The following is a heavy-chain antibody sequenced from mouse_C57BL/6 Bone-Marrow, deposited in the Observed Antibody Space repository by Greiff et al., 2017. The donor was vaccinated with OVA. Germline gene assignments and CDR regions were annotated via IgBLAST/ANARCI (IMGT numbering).Heavy chain of an antibody. CDR3: ADASY. Sequence: DVKLVESGGGLVQPGVSLKLSCAASGFTFSDYYMYWVRQTPEKRLEWVAYISNGGGSTYYPDTVKGRFTISRDNAKNTLYLQMSRLKSEDTAMYYCADASYWGQGTLVTVSA. V-gene: IGHV5-12*01. J-gene: IGHJ3*01. CDR1: GFTFSDYY. CDR2: ISNGGGST.